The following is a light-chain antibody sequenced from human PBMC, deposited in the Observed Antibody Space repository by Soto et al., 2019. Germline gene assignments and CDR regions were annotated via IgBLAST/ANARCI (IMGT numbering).Light chain of an antibody. Sequence: QSALTQPPSASGSPGQSVTISCTGTSSDVGTYGFVSWYQQYPGKAPKLLIFGNSHRPSGVPDRFFGSKSGTSASLAITGLQAEDEADYYCQSYDRSLSGSVFGGGTKLTVL. CDR1: SSDVGTYGF. CDR3: QSYDRSLSGSV. J-gene: IGLJ3*02. CDR2: GNS. V-gene: IGLV2-8*01.